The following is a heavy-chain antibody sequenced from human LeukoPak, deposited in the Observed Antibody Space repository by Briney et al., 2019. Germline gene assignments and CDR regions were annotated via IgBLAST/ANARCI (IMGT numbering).Heavy chain of an antibody. CDR2: ISDSGGST. CDR3: AKRNGYSLDD. Sequence: GGSLRLSCAASGFTFSNYGMSWVRQAPGKGLECVSGISDSGGSTYYADSGKGRFTISRDNSKNTLDLQMNSLRADDTAVYYCAKRNGYSLDDWGQGTLVTVSS. D-gene: IGHD5-18*01. V-gene: IGHV3-23*01. J-gene: IGHJ4*02. CDR1: GFTFSNYG.